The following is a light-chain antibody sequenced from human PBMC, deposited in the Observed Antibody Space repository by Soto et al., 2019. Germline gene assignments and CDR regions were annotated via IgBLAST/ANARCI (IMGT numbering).Light chain of an antibody. J-gene: IGLJ2*01. CDR2: DND. CDR1: LSNIGSNY. V-gene: IGLV1-51*01. Sequence: QAVVTQPPSVSAAPGQKVTISCSGNLSNIGSNYVSWYQQLPRTAPSLLIYDNDKRPSGIPDRLSGSKSGTSATLGITGLQTGDEADYYCATWDSILRAGVFGGGTKLTVL. CDR3: ATWDSILRAGV.